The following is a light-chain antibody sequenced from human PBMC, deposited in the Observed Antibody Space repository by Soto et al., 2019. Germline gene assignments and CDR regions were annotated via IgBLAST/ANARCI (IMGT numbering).Light chain of an antibody. CDR3: QQYNSYHS. Sequence: DIQMTQSPSTLSASVGDRITITCRASQTINSWLAWYQQKPGKAPNLLIYDASSLESGVPSRFSGSGSGTEFTLTISSLQPDDFATYYCQQYNSYHSFGQGTKLE. CDR1: QTINSW. V-gene: IGKV1-5*01. CDR2: DAS. J-gene: IGKJ2*01.